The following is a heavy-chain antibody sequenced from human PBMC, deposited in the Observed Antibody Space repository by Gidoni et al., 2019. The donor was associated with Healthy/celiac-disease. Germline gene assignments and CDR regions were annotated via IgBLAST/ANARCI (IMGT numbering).Heavy chain of an antibody. CDR3: TRDGGAAAGTVNYYYGMDV. V-gene: IGHV3-49*03. J-gene: IGHJ6*02. D-gene: IGHD6-13*01. CDR1: GFTFGDYA. CDR2: IRSKAYGWTT. Sequence: EVQLVESGGGLVQPGRSLRLSCTAPGFTFGDYATSWSRQAPGKGVEWVGFIRSKAYGWTTEYAASVKGRFTISRDDSKSIAYLQMNSLKTEDTAVYYCTRDGGAAAGTVNYYYGMDVWGQGTTVTVSS.